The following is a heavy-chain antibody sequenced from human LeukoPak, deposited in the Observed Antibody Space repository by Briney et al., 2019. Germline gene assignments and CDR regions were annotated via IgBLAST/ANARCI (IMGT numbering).Heavy chain of an antibody. D-gene: IGHD6-13*01. J-gene: IGHJ4*02. CDR1: GGSFSGYY. Sequence: SETLSLTCAVYGGSFSGYYWSWIRQPPGKGLEWIGEINHSGSTNYNPSLKSRVTISVDTSKNQFSLKLSSVTAADTAVYYCARGDSGSWYGVKVPFDYWGQGTLVTVSS. V-gene: IGHV4-34*01. CDR3: ARGDSGSWYGVKVPFDY. CDR2: INHSGST.